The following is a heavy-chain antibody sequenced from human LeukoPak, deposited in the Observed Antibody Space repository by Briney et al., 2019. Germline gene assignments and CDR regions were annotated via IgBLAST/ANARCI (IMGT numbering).Heavy chain of an antibody. V-gene: IGHV4-4*07. J-gene: IGHJ3*02. CDR3: ATWIAAAGYYAFDI. CDR2: IYTSGST. Sequence: SETLFLTCTVSGGSISSYYWSWIRQPAGKGLEWIGRIYTSGSTNYNPSLKSRVTMSVDTSKNQFSLKLSSVTAADTAVYYCATWIAAAGYYAFDIWGQGTMVTVSS. CDR1: GGSISSYY. D-gene: IGHD6-13*01.